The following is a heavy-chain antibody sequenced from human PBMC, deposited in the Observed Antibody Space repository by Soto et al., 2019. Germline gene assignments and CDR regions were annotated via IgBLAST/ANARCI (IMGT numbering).Heavy chain of an antibody. Sequence: PGGSLRLSCAASGFTFSSYAMSWVRQAPGKGLEWVSALSAGGTSAYYTVSVEGRFTISRDNSKNTLYLQMNSLKADDTAVYYCARGTYGDYDFWGQGTLVTVSS. J-gene: IGHJ4*02. CDR1: GFTFSSYA. CDR2: LSAGGTSA. CDR3: ARGTYGDYDF. V-gene: IGHV3-23*01. D-gene: IGHD4-17*01.